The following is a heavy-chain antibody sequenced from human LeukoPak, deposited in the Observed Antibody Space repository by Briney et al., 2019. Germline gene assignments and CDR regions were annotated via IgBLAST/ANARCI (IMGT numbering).Heavy chain of an antibody. V-gene: IGHV3-21*01. D-gene: IGHD5-12*01. CDR3: ARDYITYDPLDY. CDR1: GFTFSTYD. J-gene: IGHJ4*02. Sequence: GGSLRLSCAASGFTFSTYDMNWVRQAPGKGLEWVSSISSRSSSIYYADSVKGRFTISRDNAKNSLYLQMNSLRAEDTAVYWCARDYITYDPLDYWGQGTLVTVSS. CDR2: ISSRSSSI.